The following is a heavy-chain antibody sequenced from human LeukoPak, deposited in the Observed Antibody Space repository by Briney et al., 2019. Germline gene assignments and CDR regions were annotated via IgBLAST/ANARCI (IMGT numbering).Heavy chain of an antibody. CDR3: ARLLNYDDLDY. CDR1: GYSFTNYW. D-gene: IGHD3-22*01. V-gene: IGHV5-51*01. CDR2: IYPGDSDT. J-gene: IGHJ4*02. Sequence: GESLKISCKGSGYSFTNYWIGWVLQMPGKGLEWMGIIYPGDSDTRYSPSFQGQVTISADKSITTAYLQWSSLKASDTAMYYCARLLNYDDLDYWGQGTLVTVSS.